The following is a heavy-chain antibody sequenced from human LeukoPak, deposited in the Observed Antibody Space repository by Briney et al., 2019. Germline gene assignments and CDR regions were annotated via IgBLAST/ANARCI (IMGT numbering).Heavy chain of an antibody. J-gene: IGHJ4*02. D-gene: IGHD3-22*01. CDR3: AKEAYYDSSGYYLGKNYFDY. CDR1: GFTFSSYA. Sequence: GGSLRLSCAASGFTFSSYAMSWVRQAPGKGLEWVSAISGSGGGTYYADSVKGRFTISRDNSKNTLYLQMNSLRAEDTAVYYCAKEAYYDSSGYYLGKNYFDYWGQGTLVTVSS. V-gene: IGHV3-23*01. CDR2: ISGSGGGT.